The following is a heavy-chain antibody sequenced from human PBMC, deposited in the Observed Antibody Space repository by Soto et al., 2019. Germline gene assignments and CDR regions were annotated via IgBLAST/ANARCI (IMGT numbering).Heavy chain of an antibody. D-gene: IGHD1-1*01. CDR1: GFTFSSYD. V-gene: IGHV3-13*01. J-gene: IGHJ6*02. CDR3: ARKIRTGTYGMDV. Sequence: GGSLRLSCAATGFTFSSYDMHWVRQATGKGLEWVSAIGTAGDTYYPGSVKGRFTISRENAKNSLYLQMNSLRAEDTAVYYCARKIRTGTYGMDVWGQGTTVTVSS. CDR2: IGTAGDT.